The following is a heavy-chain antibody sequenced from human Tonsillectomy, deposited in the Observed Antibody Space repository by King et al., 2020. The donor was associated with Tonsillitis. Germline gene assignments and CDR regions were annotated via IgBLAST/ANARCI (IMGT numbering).Heavy chain of an antibody. V-gene: IGHV3-15*07. J-gene: IGHJ4*02. CDR1: GFYFNDAW. CDR3: TWVNEWFKVGDF. CDR2: IKSKTSGGTI. Sequence: VQLVESGGGLVKPGGSLRLSCAASGFYFNDAWMNWVRQAPGKGLEWVGRIKSKTSGGTIDYAAPVQGRFTISRDDSKNTMYLQMNSLKSEDTALYYCTWVNEWFKVGDFWGQGTPVTVSS. D-gene: IGHD3-9*01.